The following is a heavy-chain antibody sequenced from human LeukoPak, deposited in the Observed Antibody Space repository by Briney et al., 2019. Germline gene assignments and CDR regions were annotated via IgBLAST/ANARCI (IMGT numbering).Heavy chain of an antibody. J-gene: IGHJ4*02. D-gene: IGHD7-27*01. V-gene: IGHV3-7*01. Sequence: QPGASLRLSCAASGFTFINYWMAWFRQTPGKDLEWVGNIKYDGSETYYVDSVKGRFTISRDNAQNSLYLHMDSLRVEDTAMYYCARDYVWGSSESDYWGQGTLVTVSS. CDR1: GFTFINYW. CDR3: ARDYVWGSSESDY. CDR2: IKYDGSET.